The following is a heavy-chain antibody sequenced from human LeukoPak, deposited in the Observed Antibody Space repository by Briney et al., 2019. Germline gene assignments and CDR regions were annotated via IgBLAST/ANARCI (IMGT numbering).Heavy chain of an antibody. CDR1: GGSFSSYY. V-gene: IGHV4-34*01. Sequence: SETLSLTCAVYGGSFSSYYWSWIRRPPGKGLEWIGEINHSGSTNYNPSLRSRVTISVDTSKNQFSLKLSSVTAADTAVYYCARGNLYYYDSSGYYFKFDYWGQGTLVTVSS. CDR3: ARGNLYYYDSSGYYFKFDY. D-gene: IGHD3-22*01. CDR2: INHSGST. J-gene: IGHJ4*02.